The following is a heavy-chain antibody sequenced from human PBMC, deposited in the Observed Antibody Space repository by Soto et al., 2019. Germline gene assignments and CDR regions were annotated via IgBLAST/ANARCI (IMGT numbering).Heavy chain of an antibody. D-gene: IGHD2-15*01. CDR1: GGTFSSYA. V-gene: IGHV1-69*13. Sequence: SVKVSCKASGGTFSSYAISWARQAPGQGLEWMGGIIPIFGTANYAQKFQGRVTVTADESTSTAYMELSSLRSEDTAVYYCATTVLVAAFREFDYWGQGTLVTVSS. CDR2: IIPIFGTA. J-gene: IGHJ4*02. CDR3: ATTVLVAAFREFDY.